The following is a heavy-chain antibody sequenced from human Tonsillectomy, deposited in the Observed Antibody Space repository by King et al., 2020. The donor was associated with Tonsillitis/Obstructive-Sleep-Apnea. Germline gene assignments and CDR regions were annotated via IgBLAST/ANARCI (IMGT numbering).Heavy chain of an antibody. CDR2: ISGSGTST. Sequence: VQLVESGGGLVQPGGSLRLSCAVSGFTFSSYAMSWVRQAPGKGLEWVSVISGSGTSTYYADSVRGRFTISRENSKNPLYLQMKSPNVEETAVYYCAKYFGQWLEGAFDIWGQGTMVTVSS. CDR3: AKYFGQWLEGAFDI. J-gene: IGHJ3*02. CDR1: GFTFSSYA. D-gene: IGHD6-19*01. V-gene: IGHV3-23*04.